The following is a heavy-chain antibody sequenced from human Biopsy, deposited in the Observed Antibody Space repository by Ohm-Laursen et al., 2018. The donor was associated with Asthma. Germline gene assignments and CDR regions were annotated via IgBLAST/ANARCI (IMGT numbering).Heavy chain of an antibody. J-gene: IGHJ4*02. CDR1: GDSISNGGYY. Sequence: SQTLSLTCTVSGDSISNGGYYWSWIRQHPGRGLGWIGYMYYSGTTYYNPSLNSRVAILVDTSKNQFSLKVNSVTAADTAVYYCARGVEYDYDSSGYYFDYWGQGTLVTVSS. D-gene: IGHD3-22*01. CDR3: ARGVEYDYDSSGYYFDY. V-gene: IGHV4-31*03. CDR2: MYYSGTT.